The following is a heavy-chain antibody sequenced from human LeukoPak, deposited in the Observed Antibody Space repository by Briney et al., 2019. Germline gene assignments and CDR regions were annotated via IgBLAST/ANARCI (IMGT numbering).Heavy chain of an antibody. CDR1: GFTVSSNY. V-gene: IGHV3-23*01. D-gene: IGHD3-9*01. Sequence: GGSLRLSCAASGFTVSSNYMSWVRQAPGKGLEWVSGIGASGGSTYYADSVKGRFTISRDNSKNTLYLQMNGLRTEDTAVYYCAKAEGYDILTGLDYWGQGTLVTVSS. J-gene: IGHJ4*02. CDR2: IGASGGST. CDR3: AKAEGYDILTGLDY.